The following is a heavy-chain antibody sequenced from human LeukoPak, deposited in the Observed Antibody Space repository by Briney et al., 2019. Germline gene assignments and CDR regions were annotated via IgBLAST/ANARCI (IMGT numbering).Heavy chain of an antibody. D-gene: IGHD3-22*01. V-gene: IGHV3-7*01. CDR3: ARTRGRYVSSGPHDAFDI. CDR2: IKQDGSEK. CDR1: GFTFSGYW. Sequence: GGSLRLSCAASGFTFSGYWMSWVRQAPGKGLEWVANIKQDGSEKYYVDSVKGRFTISRDNAKNSLYLQMNSLRAEDTAVYYCARTRGRYVSSGPHDAFDIWGQGTMVTVSS. J-gene: IGHJ3*02.